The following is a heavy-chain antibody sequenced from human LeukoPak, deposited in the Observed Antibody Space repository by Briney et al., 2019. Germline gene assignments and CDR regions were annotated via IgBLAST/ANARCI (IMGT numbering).Heavy chain of an antibody. V-gene: IGHV1-2*04. D-gene: IGHD1-1*01. J-gene: IGHJ6*04. CDR3: ACSTTGTTWGLYGMDV. CDR2: INPNSGGT. Sequence: ASVKVSCKASGYTFTGYYMHWVRQAPGQGLEWMGRINPNSGGTNYAQKFQGWVTMTRDTSISTAYMELSRLRSDDTAVYYCACSTTGTTWGLYGMDVWGKGTTVTVSS. CDR1: GYTFTGYY.